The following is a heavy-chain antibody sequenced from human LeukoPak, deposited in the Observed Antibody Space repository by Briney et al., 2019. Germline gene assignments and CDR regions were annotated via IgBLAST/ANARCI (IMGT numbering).Heavy chain of an antibody. J-gene: IGHJ6*02. V-gene: IGHV3-33*01. D-gene: IGHD6-25*01. CDR3: ARDGQRLAPYAMDV. CDR2: IWYDGSNK. Sequence: GGSLRLSCATSGFTFRSHAMHWVRQSPGKGLEWVAQIWYDGSNKYYADSVKGRFSVSRDNSKNTLYLQMNSLRVEDTAVYYCARDGQRLAPYAMDVWDQGTTITVSS. CDR1: GFTFRSHA.